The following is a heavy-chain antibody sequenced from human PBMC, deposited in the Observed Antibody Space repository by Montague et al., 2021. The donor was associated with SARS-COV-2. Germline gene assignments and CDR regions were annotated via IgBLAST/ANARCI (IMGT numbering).Heavy chain of an antibody. CDR2: IHHGGST. V-gene: IGHV4-34*01. D-gene: IGHD3-10*01. Sequence: SETLSLTCAVHGGSFSTYSWNWIRQPPGKGLEWIGEIHHGGSTNYHPSLKSRVTISADTSKNQFSLKLTSVAAADTAVYYCARLGDGVVPSPILGVGPYYSYYYRDVWGKGTTVTVSS. CDR1: GGSFSTYS. J-gene: IGHJ6*03. CDR3: ARLGDGVVPSPILGVGPYYSYYYRDV.